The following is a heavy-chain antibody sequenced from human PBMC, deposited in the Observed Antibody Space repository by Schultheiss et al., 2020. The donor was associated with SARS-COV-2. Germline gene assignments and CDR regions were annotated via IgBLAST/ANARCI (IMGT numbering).Heavy chain of an antibody. V-gene: IGHV1-2*02. D-gene: IGHD5-24*01. CDR1: GYTFTGYY. J-gene: IGHJ4*02. CDR2: INPNSGGT. Sequence: ASVKVSCKASGYTFTGYYMHWVRQAPGQGLEWMGWINPNSGGTNYAQKFQGRVTMTRDTSTSTVYMELSSLRSEDTAVYYCARRDGYNLVYWGQGTLVTVSS. CDR3: ARRDGYNLVY.